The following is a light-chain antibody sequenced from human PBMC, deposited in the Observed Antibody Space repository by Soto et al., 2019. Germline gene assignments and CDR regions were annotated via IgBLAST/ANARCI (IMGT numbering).Light chain of an antibody. J-gene: IGKJ1*01. CDR1: QTVRNNY. Sequence: FVFTQAPGTLPLSPWYRATRSCMASQTVRNNYLARYQQSPGQAPRVLIYDASSRATGIPYRFCGGGSGTDFPLTISRLEPEDFAVYYCQQFSSYPPTFGQGTKV. CDR3: QQFSSYPPT. V-gene: IGKV3-20*01. CDR2: DAS.